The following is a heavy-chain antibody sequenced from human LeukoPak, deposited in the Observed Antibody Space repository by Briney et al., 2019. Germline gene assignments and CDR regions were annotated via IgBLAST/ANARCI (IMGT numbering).Heavy chain of an antibody. Sequence: GGSLGLSCAASGFTFSSYSMNWVRQAPGKGLEWVSSISSSSSYIYYADSVKGRFTISRDNAKNSLYLQMNGLRAEDTAVYYCAREPHSSSPDYMDVWGKGTTVTVSS. CDR3: AREPHSSSPDYMDV. V-gene: IGHV3-21*01. CDR2: ISSSSSYI. D-gene: IGHD6-13*01. J-gene: IGHJ6*03. CDR1: GFTFSSYS.